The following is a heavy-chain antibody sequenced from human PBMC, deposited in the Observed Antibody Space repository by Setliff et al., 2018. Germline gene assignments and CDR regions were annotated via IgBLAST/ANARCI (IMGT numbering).Heavy chain of an antibody. CDR1: GDSISSSSSY. J-gene: IGHJ3*02. D-gene: IGHD1-7*01. CDR2: IYYSGST. V-gene: IGHV4-39*07. CDR3: ARDPYNWNYGDAFDI. Sequence: SETLSLTCTVSGDSISSSSSYWGWIRQPPGKGLEWIGTIYYSGSTYYNPSLKSRVTISVDTSKNQFSLRLTSVTAADTAVYYCARDPYNWNYGDAFDIWGQGTMVTVSS.